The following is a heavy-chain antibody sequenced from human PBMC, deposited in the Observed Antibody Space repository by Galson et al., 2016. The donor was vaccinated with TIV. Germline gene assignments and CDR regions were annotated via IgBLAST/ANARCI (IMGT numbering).Heavy chain of an antibody. D-gene: IGHD4-23*01. CDR2: IYYRGST. CDR1: GASITSGGNY. CDR3: ARDVTLDY. V-gene: IGHV4-31*03. J-gene: IGHJ4*02. Sequence: TLSLTCTVSGASITSGGNYWSWIRQHPGKGLEWIGYIYYRGSTYYNPSLKSRVTISIDTSKNQFSLKLSSVTAADTAIYNCARDVTLDYWGQGTLVTVSS.